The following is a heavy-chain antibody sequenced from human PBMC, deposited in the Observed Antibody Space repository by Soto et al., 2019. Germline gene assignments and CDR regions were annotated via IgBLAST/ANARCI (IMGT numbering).Heavy chain of an antibody. CDR1: GYTFTSYG. CDR3: ARDSLYYDILTGYHNWFDP. J-gene: IGHJ5*02. D-gene: IGHD3-9*01. V-gene: IGHV1-18*01. Sequence: ASVKVSCKASGYTFTSYGISWVRQAPGQGLDWMGWISAYNGNTNYAQKLQGRVTMTTDTSTSTAYMELRSLRSDDTAVYYCARDSLYYDILTGYHNWFDPWGQGNLVTVSS. CDR2: ISAYNGNT.